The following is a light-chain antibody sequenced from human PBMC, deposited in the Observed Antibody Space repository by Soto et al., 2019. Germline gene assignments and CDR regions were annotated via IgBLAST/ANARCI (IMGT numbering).Light chain of an antibody. J-gene: IGKJ1*01. CDR1: QSVSNNY. CDR3: QQYGSSGT. Sequence: EIGLTQSPGTLSLSPGERATLSWWASQSVSNNYLAWYQQKPGQAPRLLIYGASNRATGIPDRFSGSGSGTDFTLTISRQEPEDFAVYYCQQYGSSGTFGQGTKVDIK. V-gene: IGKV3-20*01. CDR2: GAS.